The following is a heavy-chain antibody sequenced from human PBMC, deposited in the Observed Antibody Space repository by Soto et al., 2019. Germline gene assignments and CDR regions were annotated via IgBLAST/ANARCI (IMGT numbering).Heavy chain of an antibody. V-gene: IGHV1-2*02. D-gene: IGHD2-2*01. J-gene: IGHJ4*02. CDR3: ARDGVLKPPTAGIVVVPARPH. Sequence: GASVKVSCKASGYTFTGYYMHWVRQAPGQGLEWMGWINPNSGGTNYAQKFQGRVTMTRDTSISTAYMELSRLRSDDTAVYYCARDGVLKPPTAGIVVVPARPHWGQGTLVTVSS. CDR1: GYTFTGYY. CDR2: INPNSGGT.